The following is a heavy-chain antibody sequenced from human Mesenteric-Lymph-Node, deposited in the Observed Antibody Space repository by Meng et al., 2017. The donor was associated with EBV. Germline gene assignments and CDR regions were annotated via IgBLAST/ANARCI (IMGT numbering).Heavy chain of an antibody. Sequence: QLADSGPGRCQLSETLSLTCPFSGGSMIGHFCRWTRQSPGMGLEWIGSMYHTGGIASHPSLRWRVSLSVDTSQHQFSLQVSSLTAADTAVYSCANEHDAGDYGRHRIDRWGQGTLVTASS. D-gene: IGHD4-17*01. V-gene: IGHV4-59*04. CDR1: GGSMIGHF. CDR2: MYHTGGI. CDR3: ANEHDAGDYGRHRIDR. J-gene: IGHJ5*02.